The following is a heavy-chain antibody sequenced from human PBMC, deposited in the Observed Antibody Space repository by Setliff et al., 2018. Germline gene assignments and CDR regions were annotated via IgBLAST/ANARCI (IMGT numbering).Heavy chain of an antibody. CDR3: TRDEALGTTPNYFNL. CDR1: GFTLSSYA. D-gene: IGHD1-26*01. CDR2: ISSSSSTI. V-gene: IGHV3-48*04. Sequence: GGSLRLSCSASGFTLSSYAMHWVRQAPGKGLEYVSYISSSSSTIYYADSVKGRFTISRDNAKNSLYLQMNSLRAEDTAVYYCTRDEALGTTPNYFNLWGQGTQVTVSS. J-gene: IGHJ4*02.